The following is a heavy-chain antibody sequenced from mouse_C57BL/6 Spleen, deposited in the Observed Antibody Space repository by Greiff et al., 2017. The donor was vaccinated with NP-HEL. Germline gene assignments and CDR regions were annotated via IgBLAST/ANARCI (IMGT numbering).Heavy chain of an antibody. CDR3: TRDSYDYVWFAY. CDR1: GFTFSSYA. CDR2: ISSGGDYI. V-gene: IGHV5-9-1*02. D-gene: IGHD2-4*01. J-gene: IGHJ3*01. Sequence: EVQLVESGEGLVKPGGSLKLSCAASGFTFSSYAMSWVRQTPEKRLEWVAYISSGGDYIYYADTVKGRFTISRDNARNTLYLQMSSLKSEDTAMYYCTRDSYDYVWFAYWGQGTLVTVSA.